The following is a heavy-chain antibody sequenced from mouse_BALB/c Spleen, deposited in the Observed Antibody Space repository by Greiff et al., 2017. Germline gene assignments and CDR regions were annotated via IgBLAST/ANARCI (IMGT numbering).Heavy chain of an antibody. V-gene: IGHV5-12-2*01. Sequence: EVKVEESGGGLVQPGGSLKLSCAASGFTFSSYTMSWVRQTPEKRLEWVAYISNGGGSTYYPDTVKGRFTISRDNAKNTLYLQMSSLKSEDTAMYYCARHEGVRLGPHWYFDVWGAGTTVTVSS. D-gene: IGHD3-1*01. CDR1: GFTFSSYT. CDR2: ISNGGGST. CDR3: ARHEGVRLGPHWYFDV. J-gene: IGHJ1*01.